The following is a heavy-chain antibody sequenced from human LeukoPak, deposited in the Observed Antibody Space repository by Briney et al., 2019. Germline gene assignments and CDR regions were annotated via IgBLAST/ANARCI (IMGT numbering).Heavy chain of an antibody. J-gene: IGHJ5*02. CDR1: GYSFTDYW. CDR2: IFPRDSGS. Sequence: GESLKISCKGSGYSFTDYWIGWVRQMPGKGLECMGIIFPRDSGSKYSPSFQGQVTISVDNSISTAYLQWSSLKASDTATYYCARLEGDNWFDPWGQGTLVTVSS. V-gene: IGHV5-51*01. D-gene: IGHD3-16*01. CDR3: ARLEGDNWFDP.